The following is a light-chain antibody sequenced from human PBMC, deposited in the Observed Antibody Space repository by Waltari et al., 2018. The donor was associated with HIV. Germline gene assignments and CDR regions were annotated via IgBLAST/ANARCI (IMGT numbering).Light chain of an antibody. Sequence: SVLTTPPPASGTPGQRVTLSCSGRSPKTGRNYVFCYQQVPGTAPKLLLYRNERRPSGVPDRFSGSTSGTSASLAISGLRPEDEADYYCATWDDSLSGVLFGGGTKLTVL. CDR3: ATWDDSLSGVL. J-gene: IGLJ2*01. V-gene: IGLV1-47*01. CDR1: SPKTGRNY. CDR2: RNE.